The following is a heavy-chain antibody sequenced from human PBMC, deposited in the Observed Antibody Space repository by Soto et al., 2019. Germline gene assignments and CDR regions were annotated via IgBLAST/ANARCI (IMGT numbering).Heavy chain of an antibody. CDR3: AREEIGSGWYSGAFDI. V-gene: IGHV3-33*01. CDR2: IWYDGSNK. D-gene: IGHD6-19*01. CDR1: GFTFSSYG. J-gene: IGHJ3*02. Sequence: GGSLRLSCAASGFTFSSYGMHWVRQAPGKGLEWVAVIWYDGSNKYYADSVKGRFTISRDNSKNTLYLQMNSLRAEDTAVYYCAREEIGSGWYSGAFDIWGQGTMVTVSS.